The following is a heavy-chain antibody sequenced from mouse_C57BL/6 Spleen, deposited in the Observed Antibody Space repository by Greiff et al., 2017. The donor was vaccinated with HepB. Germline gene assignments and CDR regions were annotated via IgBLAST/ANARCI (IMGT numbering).Heavy chain of an antibody. D-gene: IGHD1-1*01. V-gene: IGHV5-6*01. CDR1: GFTFSSYG. Sequence: EVMLVESGGDLVKPGGSLKLSCAASGFTFSSYGMSWVRQTPDKRLEWVATISSGGSYTYYPDSVKGRFTISRDNAKNTLYLQMSSLKSEDTAMYYCARQGYGSRYWYFDVWGTGTTVTVSS. J-gene: IGHJ1*03. CDR2: ISSGGSYT. CDR3: ARQGYGSRYWYFDV.